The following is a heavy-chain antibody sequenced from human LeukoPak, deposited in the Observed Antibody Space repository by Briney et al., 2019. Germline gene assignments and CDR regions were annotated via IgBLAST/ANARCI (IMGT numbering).Heavy chain of an antibody. CDR1: GGSIGTYY. V-gene: IGHV4-4*07. CDR2: IYTSGST. D-gene: IGHD6-19*01. Sequence: SETLSLTCTVSGGSIGTYYWSWVRQPAGKGLEWIGRIYTSGSTKYNPTLQSRVTMSLDTSRTQLSLRLSSVTAADTALYYCTRGSGSSSGSRLSDWGQGTLVTVSS. CDR3: TRGSGSSSGSRLSD. J-gene: IGHJ4*02.